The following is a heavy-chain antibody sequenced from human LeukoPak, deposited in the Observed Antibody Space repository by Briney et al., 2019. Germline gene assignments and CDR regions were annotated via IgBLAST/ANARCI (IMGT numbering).Heavy chain of an antibody. D-gene: IGHD6-19*01. V-gene: IGHV3-23*01. J-gene: IGHJ4*02. CDR3: AKVRYSSGWYTYSPDY. CDR2: ISGSGGST. CDR1: GFTFSSYA. Sequence: GGSLRLSCAASGFTFSSYAMSWVRQAPGKGLEWVSAISGSGGSTYYADSVKGRFTISRDNSKNTLYLQMNSLRAEDTAVYYCAKVRYSSGWYTYSPDYWGQGTLVTVFS.